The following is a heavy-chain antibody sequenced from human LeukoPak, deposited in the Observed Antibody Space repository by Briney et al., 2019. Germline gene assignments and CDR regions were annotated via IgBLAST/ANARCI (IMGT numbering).Heavy chain of an antibody. Sequence: SETLSLTCAVYGGSFSGYYWSWIRQPPGKGLEWIGEINHSGSTNYNPSLKSRVTISVDTSKNQLSLKLSSVTAADTAVYYCARGGRYSAWTVVTAIRPFDYWGQGTLVTVSS. CDR2: INHSGST. J-gene: IGHJ4*02. D-gene: IGHD2-21*02. V-gene: IGHV4-34*01. CDR3: ARGGRYSAWTVVTAIRPFDY. CDR1: GGSFSGYY.